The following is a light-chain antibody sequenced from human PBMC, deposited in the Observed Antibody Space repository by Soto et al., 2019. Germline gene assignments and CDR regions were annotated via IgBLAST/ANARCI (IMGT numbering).Light chain of an antibody. J-gene: IGKJ5*01. CDR2: AAS. CDR1: QGIRND. CDR3: QQYHRSSIT. Sequence: IQMTQSPSSLSASVGDRVTITCRASQGIRNDLGWYQQKPGKAPKLLIYAASSLQSGVPSRFSGSGSGADFTLTISSLQPDDFATYYCQQYHRSSITFGQGTRLEIK. V-gene: IGKV1-6*01.